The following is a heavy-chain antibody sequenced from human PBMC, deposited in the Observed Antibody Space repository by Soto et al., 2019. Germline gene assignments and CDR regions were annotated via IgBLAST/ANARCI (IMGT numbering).Heavy chain of an antibody. CDR1: GHTFTSYY. CDR2: INPSGGST. D-gene: IGHD3-10*01. J-gene: IGHJ6*02. Sequence: GASVKVSCKASGHTFTSYYMHWVRQAPGQGLEWMGIINPSGGSTSYAQKFQGRVTMTRDTSTSTVYMELSSLRSEDTAVYYCARVQPRYYGSGSAHYYYYYGMDVWGQGTTVTVSS. CDR3: ARVQPRYYGSGSAHYYYYYGMDV. V-gene: IGHV1-46*01.